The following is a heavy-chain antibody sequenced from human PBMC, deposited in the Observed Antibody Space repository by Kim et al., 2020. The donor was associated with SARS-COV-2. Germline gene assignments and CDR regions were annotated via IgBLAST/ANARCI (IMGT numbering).Heavy chain of an antibody. CDR3: ARWDCIAPGHREWLFA. CDR1: GYSIRSGYH. CDR2: IYHDKNT. J-gene: IGHJ5*01. D-gene: IGHD3-3*01. V-gene: IGHV4-38-2*02. Sequence: SETLSLTCSVSGYSIRSGYHWAWIRQTPGKGLEWIASIYHDKNTHHNPSLKSRVTISVDTSKNQFSLKVASVTAADTAIYYCARWDCIAPGHREWLFAWG.